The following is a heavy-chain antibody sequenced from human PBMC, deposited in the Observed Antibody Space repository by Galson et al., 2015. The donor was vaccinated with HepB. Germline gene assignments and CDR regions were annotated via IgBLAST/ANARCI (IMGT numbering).Heavy chain of an antibody. J-gene: IGHJ6*02. CDR3: ARPYYDIPPMDV. Sequence: SLRLSCAASGFTFSSYAMHWVRQAPGKGLEWVAVISYDGSNKYYADSVKGRFTISRDNSKNTLYLQMNSLRAEDTAVYYRARPYYDIPPMDVWGQGTTVTVSS. V-gene: IGHV3-30*04. CDR2: ISYDGSNK. CDR1: GFTFSSYA. D-gene: IGHD3-9*01.